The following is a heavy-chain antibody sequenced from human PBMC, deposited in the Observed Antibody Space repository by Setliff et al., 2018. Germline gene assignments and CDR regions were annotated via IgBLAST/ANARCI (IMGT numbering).Heavy chain of an antibody. D-gene: IGHD1-26*01. V-gene: IGHV1-2*02. J-gene: IGHJ6*03. Sequence: ASVKVSCKTSGYTFTGYFIHWVRQAPRQGLERLGWINPKSGVTSYAQSFQGRIAMTRDTSINTVYMELNSLTSDDAAVYFCAREGGLQGATSYYYFYNYINVWGKGTKVTVSS. CDR3: AREGGLQGATSYYYFYNYINV. CDR1: GYTFTGYF. CDR2: INPKSGVT.